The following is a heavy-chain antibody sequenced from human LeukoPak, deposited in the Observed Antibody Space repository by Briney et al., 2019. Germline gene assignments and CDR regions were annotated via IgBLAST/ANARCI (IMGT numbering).Heavy chain of an antibody. J-gene: IGHJ6*03. CDR1: GYSISSGYY. V-gene: IGHV4-38-2*02. D-gene: IGHD6-13*01. CDR2: TYHSGST. Sequence: SETLSLTCTVSGYSISSGYYWGWIRQPPGKGLEWIGSTYHSGSTYYNPSLKSRVTISVDTSKNQFSLKLSSVTAADTAVYYCARDLGPIAAAGGPSTEYYYFHMDVWGKGTTVTVSS. CDR3: ARDLGPIAAAGGPSTEYYYFHMDV.